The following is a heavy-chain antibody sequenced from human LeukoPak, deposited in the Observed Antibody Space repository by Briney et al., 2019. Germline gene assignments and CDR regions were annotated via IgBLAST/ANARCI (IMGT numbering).Heavy chain of an antibody. CDR2: ISGDRSST. Sequence: PGGCMRLSCAASGFTFSSFWTHWVRPAQGEGLVWVSRISGDRSSTTYAEAVKGRFTISRDNAKNTLYLQMSSLRAEDTAVYYCARRGLVPAFDIWGQGTMVTVAS. CDR1: GFTFSSFW. D-gene: IGHD2-2*01. CDR3: ARRGLVPAFDI. V-gene: IGHV3-74*01. J-gene: IGHJ3*02.